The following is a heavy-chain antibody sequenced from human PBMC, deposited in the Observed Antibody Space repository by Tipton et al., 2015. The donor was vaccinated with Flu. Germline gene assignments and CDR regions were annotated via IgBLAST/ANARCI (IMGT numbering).Heavy chain of an antibody. Sequence: SLRLSCAASGFTVSSNYMSWVRQAPGKGLEWVSVIYGGGSTYYADSVKGRFTISRDNSKNTLYLQMNSLRAEDTAVYYCARGSLYGSGSYRWFDPWGQGTLVTVSS. CDR2: IYGGGST. J-gene: IGHJ5*02. CDR3: ARGSLYGSGSYRWFDP. CDR1: GFTVSSNY. D-gene: IGHD3-10*01. V-gene: IGHV3-53*01.